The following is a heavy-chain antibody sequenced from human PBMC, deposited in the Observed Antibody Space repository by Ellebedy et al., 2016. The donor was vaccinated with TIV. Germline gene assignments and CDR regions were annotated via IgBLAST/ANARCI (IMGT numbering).Heavy chain of an antibody. Sequence: GGSLRLXXEGFGFTLIDYTMNWVRQAPGKGLEWVSYISGINGPIHYADSVESRFTISRDHSKRTVDLQMNSLRAEDTAVYYCAKDWGGLRHPDYWGRGTLVTVSS. J-gene: IGHJ4*02. CDR1: GFTLIDYT. CDR3: AKDWGGLRHPDY. CDR2: ISGINGPI. D-gene: IGHD5-12*01. V-gene: IGHV3-23*01.